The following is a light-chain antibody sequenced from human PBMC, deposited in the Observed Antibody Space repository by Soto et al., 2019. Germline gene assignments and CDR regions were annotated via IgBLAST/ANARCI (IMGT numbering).Light chain of an antibody. V-gene: IGLV1-44*01. Sequence: QSVLTQPPSASGTPGQRVTISCSGSSSNIGSDSVNWFQHLPGTTPKLLIYGNNQRPSGVPDRFSGSKSGTSASLVISGLQSEDEADCYCAAWDGSLNAYVFGTGTKVTVL. J-gene: IGLJ1*01. CDR2: GNN. CDR3: AAWDGSLNAYV. CDR1: SSNIGSDS.